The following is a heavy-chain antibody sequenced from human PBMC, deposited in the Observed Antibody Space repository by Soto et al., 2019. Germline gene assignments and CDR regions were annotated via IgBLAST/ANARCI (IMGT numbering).Heavy chain of an antibody. V-gene: IGHV4-30-4*01. J-gene: IGHJ5*02. D-gene: IGHD3-22*01. CDR2: IYYSGST. Sequence: SETLSLTCTVSGGSISSGDYYWSWIRQPPGKGLEWIGYIYYSGSTYYNPSLKSRVTISVDTSKNQFSLKLSSVTAADTAVYYCARGFSGRDYYYDSSGYPTWGQGTLVTVSS. CDR3: ARGFSGRDYYYDSSGYPT. CDR1: GGSISSGDYY.